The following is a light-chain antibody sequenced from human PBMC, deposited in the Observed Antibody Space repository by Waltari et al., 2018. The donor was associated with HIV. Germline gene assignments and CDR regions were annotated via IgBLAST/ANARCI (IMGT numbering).Light chain of an antibody. Sequence: EIQLTQSLSFLPVFIGSRVTHTCRASQNISSKLDWYQQKPGKAPRLLIYAASSLESGVPSRFSGSGSGTEFTLTISSLQPEDFVNYHCEQSCGNPRTFGQGTKVEIK. CDR2: AAS. J-gene: IGKJ1*01. V-gene: IGKV1-39*01. CDR1: QNISSK. CDR3: EQSCGNPRT.